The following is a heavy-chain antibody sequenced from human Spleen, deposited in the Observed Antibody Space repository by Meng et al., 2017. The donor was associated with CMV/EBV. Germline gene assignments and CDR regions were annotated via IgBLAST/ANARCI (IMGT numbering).Heavy chain of an antibody. V-gene: IGHV1-69*05. J-gene: IGHJ4*02. D-gene: IGHD6-13*01. CDR2: FPAVFGST. Sequence: SVGTSNSYAIDWLRQAPGQGLQWMGRFPAVFGSTSYAQNFQGRLTIPTDESPSTPYMDLRSLRFEDTAVYYCATVSGYSSRWYPFDSWGRGTLVTVSS. CDR1: VGTSNSYA. CDR3: ATVSGYSSRWYPFDS.